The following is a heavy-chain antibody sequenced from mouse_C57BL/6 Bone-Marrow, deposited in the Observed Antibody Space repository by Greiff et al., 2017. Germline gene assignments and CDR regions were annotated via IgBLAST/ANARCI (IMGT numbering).Heavy chain of an antibody. CDR3: TAIYYGNYLYWYFDV. Sequence: VKLQQSGAELVRPGASVTLSCKASGYTFTDYEMHWVKQTPVHGLEWIGAIDPETGGTAYNQKFKGKAILTADKSSSTAYMELRSLTSEDSAVYYCTAIYYGNYLYWYFDVWGTGTTVTVSS. D-gene: IGHD2-1*01. V-gene: IGHV1-15*01. CDR2: IDPETGGT. J-gene: IGHJ1*03. CDR1: GYTFTDYE.